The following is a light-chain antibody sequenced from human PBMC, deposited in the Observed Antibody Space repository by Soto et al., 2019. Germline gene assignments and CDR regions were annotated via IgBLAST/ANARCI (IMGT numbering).Light chain of an antibody. CDR3: QQRSNWFT. CDR2: DAS. V-gene: IGKV3-11*01. Sequence: EVVLTQSPATLALSPGEGATLSCRASQSFRGLLAWYQQKPGQAPRLLIYDASNRATGIPARFSGSGSGTDFTLTISSLEPEDFAVYYCQQRSNWFTFGQGTRLEIK. CDR1: QSFRGL. J-gene: IGKJ5*01.